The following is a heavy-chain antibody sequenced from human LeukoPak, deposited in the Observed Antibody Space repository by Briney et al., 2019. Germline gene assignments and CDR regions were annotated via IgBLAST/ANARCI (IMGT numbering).Heavy chain of an antibody. CDR3: ATRTGDIVATIPSYFDY. J-gene: IGHJ4*02. Sequence: SETLSLTCAVYGGSFSGHYWSWIRQPPGKGLEWIGEINHSGSTNYNPSLKSRVTISVDTSKNQFSLKLSSVTAADTAVYFCATRTGDIVATIPSYFDYWGQGTLVTVSS. CDR1: GGSFSGHY. D-gene: IGHD5-12*01. CDR2: INHSGST. V-gene: IGHV4-34*01.